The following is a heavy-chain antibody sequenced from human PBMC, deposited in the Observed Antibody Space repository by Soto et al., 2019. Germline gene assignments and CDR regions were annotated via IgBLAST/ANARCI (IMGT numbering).Heavy chain of an antibody. D-gene: IGHD6-19*01. V-gene: IGHV4-30-2*01. CDR3: ATAGGLGAVAADY. CDR2: IYHSGST. J-gene: IGHJ4*02. CDR1: GGSISSGGYS. Sequence: QLQLQESGSALVKPSQTLSLTCAVSGGSISSGGYSWSWIRQPPGKGLEWIGYIYHSGSTYYNPSLKRRVTRAVDRSKNQFALKLSSVTAADTAVYYCATAGGLGAVAADYWGQRTLVTVSS.